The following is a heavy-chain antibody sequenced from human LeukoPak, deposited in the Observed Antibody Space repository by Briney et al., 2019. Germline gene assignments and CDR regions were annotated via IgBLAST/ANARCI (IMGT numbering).Heavy chain of an antibody. D-gene: IGHD6-19*01. J-gene: IGHJ4*02. CDR3: ARAPAIAVAGYFDY. V-gene: IGHV4-30-4*02. CDR2: IYYSGST. CDR1: GGSISSGDYY. Sequence: SETLSLTCTVSGGSISSGDYYWSWIRQPPGKGLEWIGYIYYSGSTYYNPSLKSRVTISVDTSKNQFSLKLSSVTAADTAVYYCARAPAIAVAGYFDYWGQGTLVTVSS.